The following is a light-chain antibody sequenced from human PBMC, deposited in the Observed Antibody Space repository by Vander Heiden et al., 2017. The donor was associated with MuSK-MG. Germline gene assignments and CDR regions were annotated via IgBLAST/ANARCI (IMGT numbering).Light chain of an antibody. CDR3: QQCYSTFT. Sequence: DIQMTQSPSSLSASVGDRVTITCRASQSISSYLNWYQQKPGKAPKLLIYAASRWQSGVPSRSSGSGSGTDFTLTISRLQPEDFATYSWQQCYSTFTFGHGTKVDIK. CDR1: QSISSY. J-gene: IGKJ3*01. V-gene: IGKV1-39*01. CDR2: AAS.